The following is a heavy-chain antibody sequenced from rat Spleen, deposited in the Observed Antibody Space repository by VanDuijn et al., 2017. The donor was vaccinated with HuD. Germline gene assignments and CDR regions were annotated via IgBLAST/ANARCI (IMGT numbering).Heavy chain of an antibody. CDR3: AKGGYYGYTYPFDY. CDR2: ISYDGSSP. Sequence: EVQLVESGGGLVQPGRSLKLSCAASGFTFSNYGTHWIRQAPKKGLEWVATISYDGSSPYYRDSVKGRFTNSRDNAKSTLYLQMDSLRSEDTATYYCAKGGYYGYTYPFDYWGQGVMVTVSS. CDR1: GFTFSNYG. V-gene: IGHV5-7*01. D-gene: IGHD1-9*01. J-gene: IGHJ2*01.